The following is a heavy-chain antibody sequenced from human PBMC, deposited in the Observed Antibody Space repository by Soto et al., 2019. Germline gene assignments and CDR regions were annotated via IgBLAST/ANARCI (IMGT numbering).Heavy chain of an antibody. D-gene: IGHD2-2*01. CDR1: GFTFSDYY. V-gene: IGHV3-11*04. CDR2: ITSSGRTT. J-gene: IGHJ3*02. CDR3: ARVLGCSSTSCYHDAFDI. Sequence: PGGSLRLSCAASGFTFSDYYMNWIRQAPGKGLEWVSYITSSGRTTYYADSVKGRFTISRDNAKNSLYLQMNSLRAEDTAVYYCARVLGCSSTSCYHDAFDIWGQGTMVTVSS.